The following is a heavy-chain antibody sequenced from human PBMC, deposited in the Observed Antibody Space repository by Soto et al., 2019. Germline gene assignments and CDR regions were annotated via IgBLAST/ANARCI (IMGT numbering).Heavy chain of an antibody. J-gene: IGHJ3*02. CDR3: ARGAAHTDAFDI. CDR1: GFTFSDHY. V-gene: IGHV3-72*01. D-gene: IGHD6-6*01. Sequence: GGSLRLSCAASGFTFSDHYMDWVRQAPGKGLEWVGRTRNKANSYTTEYAASVKGRFTISRDDSKNSLYLQMNSLKTEDTAVYYCARGAAHTDAFDIWGQGTMVTVSS. CDR2: TRNKANSYTT.